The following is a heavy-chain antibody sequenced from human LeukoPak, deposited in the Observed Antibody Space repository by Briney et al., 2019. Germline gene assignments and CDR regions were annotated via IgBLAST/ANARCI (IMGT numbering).Heavy chain of an antibody. CDR2: IYTSGST. CDR1: GGSISSYY. Sequence: SETLSLTCTASGGSISSYYWSWIRQPAGKGLEWIGRIYTSGSTNYNPSLKSRVYMSVDTFKNQFSLKLSSVTAADTAVYYCARHDDYGDFFDYWGQGTLVTVSS. V-gene: IGHV4-4*07. J-gene: IGHJ4*02. D-gene: IGHD4-17*01. CDR3: ARHDDYGDFFDY.